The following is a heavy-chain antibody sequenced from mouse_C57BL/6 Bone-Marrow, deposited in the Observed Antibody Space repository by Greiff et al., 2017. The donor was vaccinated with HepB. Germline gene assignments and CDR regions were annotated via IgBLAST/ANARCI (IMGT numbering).Heavy chain of an antibody. CDR2: ISSGGSYT. CDR3: TRQAQAAVDY. Sequence: EVKLVESGGDLVKPGESLKLSCAASGFTFSSYGMSWVRQTPDKRLEWVATISSGGSYTYYPDSVKGRFTISRDNAKNTLYLQMSSLKSEDTAMYSCTRQAQAAVDYWGQGTSVTVSS. J-gene: IGHJ4*01. CDR1: GFTFSSYG. D-gene: IGHD3-2*02. V-gene: IGHV5-6*01.